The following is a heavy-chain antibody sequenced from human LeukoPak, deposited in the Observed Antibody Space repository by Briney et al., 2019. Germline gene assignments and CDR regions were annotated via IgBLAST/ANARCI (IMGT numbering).Heavy chain of an antibody. J-gene: IGHJ6*03. CDR3: ARDRGLVIRDYYYYYMDV. CDR1: GFTFSSYG. V-gene: IGHV3-33*01. Sequence: PGRSLRLSCAASGFTFSSYGMHWVRQAPGKGLEWVAVIWYDGSNKYYADSVKGRFTISRDNSKNTLYLQMNSLRAEDTAGYYCARDRGLVIRDYYYYYMDVWGKGTTLTVSS. CDR2: IWYDGSNK. D-gene: IGHD3/OR15-3a*01.